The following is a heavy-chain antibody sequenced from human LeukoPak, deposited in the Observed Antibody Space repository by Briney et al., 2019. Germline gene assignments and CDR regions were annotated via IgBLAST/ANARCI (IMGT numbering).Heavy chain of an antibody. V-gene: IGHV4-38-2*01. J-gene: IGHJ4*02. Sequence: PETLSLTCAVSGYSISSGYYWGWIRQPPGKGLEWIGSIYHSGSTYYNPSLKSRVTISVDTSKNQFSLKLSSVTAADTAVYYCARVSDLWFGGFYYFDYWGQGTLVTVSS. D-gene: IGHD3-10*01. CDR1: GYSISSGYY. CDR2: IYHSGST. CDR3: ARVSDLWFGGFYYFDY.